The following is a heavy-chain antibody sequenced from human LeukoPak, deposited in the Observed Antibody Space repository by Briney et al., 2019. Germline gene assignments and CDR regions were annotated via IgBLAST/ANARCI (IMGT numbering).Heavy chain of an antibody. CDR1: GGSISSSNW. Sequence: SSETLSLTCAVSGGSISSSNWWSWVRQPPGKGLEWIGSIYYSGSTYYNPSLKSRVKISVDTSKNQFSLKVSSVTAADTAVYYCAREDYDILTGYRYYYDYWGRGTLVTVSS. J-gene: IGHJ4*02. D-gene: IGHD3-9*01. CDR3: AREDYDILTGYRYYYDY. CDR2: IYYSGST. V-gene: IGHV4-39*01.